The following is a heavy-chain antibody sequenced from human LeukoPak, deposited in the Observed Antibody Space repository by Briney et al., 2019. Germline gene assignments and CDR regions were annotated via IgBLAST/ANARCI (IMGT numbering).Heavy chain of an antibody. CDR2: ITPGSSYI. CDR1: GLTFNSSG. Sequence: KSGGSLRLSCTASGLTFNSSGMNWVRQAPGKGLEWVSSITPGSSYIYYADSMKGRFTASRDNAKNSLYLHMNSLRAEDTAIYYCARGSDEFDIWGQGTMVTVSS. CDR3: ARGSDEFDI. J-gene: IGHJ3*02. V-gene: IGHV3-21*01.